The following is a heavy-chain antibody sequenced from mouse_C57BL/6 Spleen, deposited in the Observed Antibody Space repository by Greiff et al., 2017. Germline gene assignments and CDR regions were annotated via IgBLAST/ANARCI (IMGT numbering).Heavy chain of an antibody. CDR1: GFTFSDYG. CDR2: ISSGSSTI. D-gene: IGHD2-2*01. J-gene: IGHJ1*03. CDR3: ARPYGYDGYFDV. Sequence: EVKVVESGGGLVKPGGSLKLSCAASGFTFSDYGMHWVRQAPEKGLEWVAYISSGSSTIYYADTVKGRFTISRDNAKNTLFLQMTSLRSEDTAIYYCARPYGYDGYFDVWGTGTTVTVSS. V-gene: IGHV5-17*01.